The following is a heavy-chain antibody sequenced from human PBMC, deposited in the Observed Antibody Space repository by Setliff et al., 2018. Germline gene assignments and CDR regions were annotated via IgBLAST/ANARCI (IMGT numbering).Heavy chain of an antibody. CDR3: ARCSGSYDAFDI. V-gene: IGHV4-31*01. D-gene: IGHD1-26*01. CDR1: GGSISSGGYY. Sequence: SETLSLTCTVYGGSISSGGYYWSWIRQHPGMGLEWIGYIYYSGSTYHNPSLTTLVTISVDKAQNQSSLKLSSVTAADTAVYYCARCSGSYDAFDIWGQGTMV. J-gene: IGHJ3*02. CDR2: IYYSGST.